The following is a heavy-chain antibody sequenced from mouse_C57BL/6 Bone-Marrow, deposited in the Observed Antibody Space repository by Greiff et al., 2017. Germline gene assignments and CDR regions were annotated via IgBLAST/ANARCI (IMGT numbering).Heavy chain of an antibody. J-gene: IGHJ2*01. CDR1: GYTFTSYW. D-gene: IGHD2-3*01. CDR2: IHPNSGST. CDR3: ARSLYDGYGVDY. Sequence: QVQLQQPGAELVKPGASVKLSCKASGYTFTSYWMHWVKQRPGQGLEWIGMIHPNSGSTNYNEKFKSKATLTVDKSSSTAYMQLRSLTSEDSAVYYCARSLYDGYGVDYWGQGTTLTVSS. V-gene: IGHV1-64*01.